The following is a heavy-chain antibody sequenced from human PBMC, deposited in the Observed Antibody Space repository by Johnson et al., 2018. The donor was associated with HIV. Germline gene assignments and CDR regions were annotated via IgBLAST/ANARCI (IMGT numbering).Heavy chain of an antibody. CDR1: GFSFSDYA. D-gene: IGHD2-2*01. J-gene: IGHJ3*02. CDR3: AKRLGYGSRGDQLDI. Sequence: VQLVESGGGWVQRGGSLRLSCAASGFSFSDYAMSWVRQAPGKGLEWVSGISGGGGRTFYADSVKGRFTISRDNSKTTLYMEMTSLRAEDTAVYYCAKRLGYGSRGDQLDIWGQGTMVTVSS. CDR2: ISGGGGRT. V-gene: IGHV3-23*04.